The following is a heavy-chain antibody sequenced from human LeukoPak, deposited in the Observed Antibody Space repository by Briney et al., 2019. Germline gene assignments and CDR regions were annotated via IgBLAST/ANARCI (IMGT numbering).Heavy chain of an antibody. V-gene: IGHV4-59*08. J-gene: IGHJ3*02. CDR3: ATSGDRITIFGVVITRGAFDI. CDR1: GGSISSYY. CDR2: IYYSGST. Sequence: SETLSLTCTVSGGSISSYYWSWIRQPPGKGLEWIGYIYYSGSTNYNPSLKSRVTISVDTSKNQFSLKLSSVTAADTAVYYCATSGDRITIFGVVITRGAFDIWGQGTMVTVSS. D-gene: IGHD3-3*01.